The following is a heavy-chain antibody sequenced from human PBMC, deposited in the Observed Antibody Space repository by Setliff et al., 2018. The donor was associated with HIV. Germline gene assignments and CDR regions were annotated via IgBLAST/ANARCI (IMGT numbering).Heavy chain of an antibody. CDR3: ARDRWADSNYYFDS. CDR2: INQDGGDK. Sequence: PGGSLRLSCAASGFTFSSYSMNWVRQAPGKGLEWVANINQDGGDKYYVDSVEGRFTVSRDNAKNLLYLQMDSLKGEDTALYYCARDRWADSNYYFDSWGQGTLVTVSS. J-gene: IGHJ4*02. D-gene: IGHD4-4*01. V-gene: IGHV3-7*01. CDR1: GFTFSSYS.